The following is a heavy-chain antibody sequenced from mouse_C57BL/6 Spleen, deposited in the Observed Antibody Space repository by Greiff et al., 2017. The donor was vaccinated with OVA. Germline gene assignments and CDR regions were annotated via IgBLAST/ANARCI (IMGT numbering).Heavy chain of an antibody. CDR1: GYTFTGYW. V-gene: IGHV1-9*01. CDR2: ILPGSGST. CDR3: ASTPVITTRYFDY. Sequence: QVQLQQSGAELMKPGASVKLSCKATGYTFTGYWIEWVKQRPGHGLEWIGEILPGSGSTNYNEKFKGKATFTADTSSNTAYMQLSSLTTEDSAIXFCASTPVITTRYFDYWGQGTTLTVSS. D-gene: IGHD1-1*01. J-gene: IGHJ2*01.